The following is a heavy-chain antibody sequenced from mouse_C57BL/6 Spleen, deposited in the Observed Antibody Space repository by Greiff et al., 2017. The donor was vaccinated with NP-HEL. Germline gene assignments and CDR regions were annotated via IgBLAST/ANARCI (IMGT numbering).Heavy chain of an antibody. CDR2: ISSGGSYT. V-gene: IGHV5-6*01. D-gene: IGHD4-1*01. Sequence: EVMLVESGGDLVKPGGSLKLSCAASGFTFSSYGMSWVRQTPDKRLEWVATISSGGSYTYYPDSVKGRFTISRDNAKNTLYLQMSSLKSEDTAMYYCARHEETGPNYFDYWGQGTTLTVSS. CDR1: GFTFSSYG. J-gene: IGHJ2*01. CDR3: ARHEETGPNYFDY.